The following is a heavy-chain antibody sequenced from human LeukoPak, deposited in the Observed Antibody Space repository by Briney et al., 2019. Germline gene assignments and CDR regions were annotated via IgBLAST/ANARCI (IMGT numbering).Heavy chain of an antibody. CDR3: AKDHTAKGIAAAGVFDC. CDR1: GFTFSSYG. V-gene: IGHV3-33*06. CDR2: IWYDGSNK. J-gene: IGHJ4*02. Sequence: GGSLRLSCAASGFTFSSYGMHWVRQAPGKGLEWVAVIWYDGSNKYYADSVKGRFTISRDNSKNTLYLQMNSLRAEDTAVYYCAKDHTAKGIAAAGVFDCWGQGTLVTVSS. D-gene: IGHD6-13*01.